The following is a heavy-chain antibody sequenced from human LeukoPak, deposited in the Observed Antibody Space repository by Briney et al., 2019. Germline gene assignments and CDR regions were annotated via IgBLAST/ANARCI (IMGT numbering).Heavy chain of an antibody. CDR2: IRYDGSNK. J-gene: IGHJ4*02. CDR1: GFTFSTYG. V-gene: IGHV3-30*02. Sequence: GGSLRLSCATSGFTFSTYGMHWVRQAPGKGLEWVSFIRYDGSNKYYADSVKGRFTTSRDNSKNTLYLQMNSLRAEDTAVYYCAARGLVVVTANSPSDYWGQGTLVTVSS. D-gene: IGHD2-21*02. CDR3: AARGLVVVTANSPSDY.